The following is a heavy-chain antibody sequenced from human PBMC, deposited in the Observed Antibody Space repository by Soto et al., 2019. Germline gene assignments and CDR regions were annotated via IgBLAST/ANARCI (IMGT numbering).Heavy chain of an antibody. CDR1: GYSFTIYC. CDR2: IYPGDSDT. V-gene: IGHV5-51*01. D-gene: IGHD3-22*01. Sequence: LGESLKISCTGSGYSFTIYCIGWVRQMPWKGLEWMGIIYPGDSDTRYSPSFQGQVTISADKSISTAYLQWSSLKASDTAMYYCARHKRNYYDSSGFYYGMDVWGQGTTVTVSS. J-gene: IGHJ6*02. CDR3: ARHKRNYYDSSGFYYGMDV.